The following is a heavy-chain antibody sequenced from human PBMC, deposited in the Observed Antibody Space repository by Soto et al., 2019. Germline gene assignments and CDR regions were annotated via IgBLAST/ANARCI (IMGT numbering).Heavy chain of an antibody. CDR3: AREVSSAYMDV. Sequence: SETLSLTCTVSGGSISSGGYYWSWIRQHPGKGLEWIGYIYYSGSTYYNPSLKSRVTISVDTSKNQFSLKLSSVTAADTAVYYCAREVSSAYMDVWGKGTTVTVSS. CDR1: GGSISSGGYY. CDR2: IYYSGST. D-gene: IGHD6-6*01. V-gene: IGHV4-31*03. J-gene: IGHJ6*03.